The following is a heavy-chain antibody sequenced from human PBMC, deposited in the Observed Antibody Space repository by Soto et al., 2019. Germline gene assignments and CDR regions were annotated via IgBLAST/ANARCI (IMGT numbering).Heavy chain of an antibody. CDR2: IWYDGSNK. CDR3: ARDEEFSLGMDV. Sequence: PGGSLRLSCAASGFTFSSYGMHWVRQAPGKGLEWVAVIWYDGSNKYYADSVKGRFTISRDNSKNTLYLQMNSLRAEDTAVYYCARDEEFSLGMDVCGQGTTVTVSS. D-gene: IGHD3-10*01. CDR1: GFTFSSYG. J-gene: IGHJ6*02. V-gene: IGHV3-33*01.